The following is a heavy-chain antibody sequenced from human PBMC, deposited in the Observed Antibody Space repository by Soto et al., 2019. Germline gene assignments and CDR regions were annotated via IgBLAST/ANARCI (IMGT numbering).Heavy chain of an antibody. CDR2: IGTAGDT. V-gene: IGHV3-13*01. CDR3: AKDLLLYDYVWASYGYEAFDM. Sequence: PGGSLRLSCAASGFTFSSYDMHWVRQATGKGLEWVSAIGTAGDTYYPGSVKGRFTISRENAKNSLYLQMNSLRAGDTAVYYCAKDLLLYDYVWASYGYEAFDMWGQGTMVTVSS. J-gene: IGHJ3*02. D-gene: IGHD3-16*01. CDR1: GFTFSSYD.